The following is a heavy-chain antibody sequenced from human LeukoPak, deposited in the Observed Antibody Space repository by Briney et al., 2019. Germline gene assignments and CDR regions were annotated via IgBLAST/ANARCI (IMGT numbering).Heavy chain of an antibody. V-gene: IGHV3-13*01. Sequence: GGSLRLSCAASGFTFSSYDMHWVRQATGKGLEWVSAIGTAGDTYYPGSVKGRFTISRENAKNSLYLQMNSLRAGDTAVYYCARLGPYGAFDIWGQGTMVTVSS. CDR1: GFTFSSYD. CDR2: IGTAGDT. CDR3: ARLGPYGAFDI. D-gene: IGHD3-16*01. J-gene: IGHJ3*02.